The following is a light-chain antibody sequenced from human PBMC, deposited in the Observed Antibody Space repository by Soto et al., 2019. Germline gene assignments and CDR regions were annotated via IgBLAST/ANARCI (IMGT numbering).Light chain of an antibody. CDR2: KAS. V-gene: IGKV1-5*03. J-gene: IGKJ1*01. CDR3: QHYNSYSEA. Sequence: IRMTQSPSSLSSSTGDRVTITCRASQTISSWLAWYKQKPGKAPKLLIYKASTLKSGVPSRFRGSGSGTEFTLTISSLQPDDFETYYCQHYNSYSEAFGQGTKVDIK. CDR1: QTISSW.